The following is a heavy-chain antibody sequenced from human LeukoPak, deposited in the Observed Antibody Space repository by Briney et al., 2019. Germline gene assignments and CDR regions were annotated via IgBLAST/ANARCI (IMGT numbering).Heavy chain of an antibody. CDR2: ISGDGGST. J-gene: IGHJ4*02. Sequence: GGSLRLSCAASGFTFDDYAMHWVRQAPGKGLEWVSLISGDGGSTYYADSVKGRFTISRDNRKNYLSLPMTSLRTEDTALYYCAKDNAAAAVKGEFDCWGQGTLVTVSS. CDR3: AKDNAAAAVKGEFDC. CDR1: GFTFDDYA. D-gene: IGHD6-13*01. V-gene: IGHV3-43*02.